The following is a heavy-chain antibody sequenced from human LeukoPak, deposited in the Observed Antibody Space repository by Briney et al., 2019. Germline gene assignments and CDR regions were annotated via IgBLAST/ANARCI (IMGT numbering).Heavy chain of an antibody. J-gene: IGHJ1*01. CDR1: GYTSSDYY. Sequence: ASVKVSCKASGYTSSDYYIHWVRQAPGEGLEWVGWVFPRSGDTYYSQRFHGRVAMTTDTSINTAYMELSRLKSDDTGVYFCARPPRDLVSAAPFPFWGQGTLVTVSS. V-gene: IGHV1-2*02. D-gene: IGHD5/OR15-5a*01. CDR3: ARPPRDLVSAAPFPF. CDR2: VFPRSGDT.